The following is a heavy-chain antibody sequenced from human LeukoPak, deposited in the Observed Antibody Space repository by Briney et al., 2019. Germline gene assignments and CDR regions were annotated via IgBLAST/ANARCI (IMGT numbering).Heavy chain of an antibody. CDR2: IYPGDSDT. J-gene: IGHJ6*03. CDR3: ARLGYYGSGSPYYYYYYMDA. CDR1: GYSFTSYW. V-gene: IGHV5-51*01. D-gene: IGHD3-10*01. Sequence: GESLKISCKGSGYSFTSYWIGWVRQMPGKGLEWMGIIYPGDSDTRYSPSFQGQVTISADKSISTAYLQWSSLKASDTAMYYCARLGYYGSGSPYYYYYYMDAWGKGTTVTVSS.